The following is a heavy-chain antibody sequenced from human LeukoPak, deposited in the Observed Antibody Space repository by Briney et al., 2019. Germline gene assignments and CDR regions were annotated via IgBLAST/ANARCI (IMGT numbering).Heavy chain of an antibody. CDR1: GYTFTSYG. V-gene: IGHV1-69*06. CDR3: ARVYGSGSYEFDY. D-gene: IGHD3-10*01. CDR2: IIPIFGTA. Sequence: GASVKVSCRASGYTFTSYGITWVRQAPGQGLEWMGGIIPIFGTANYAQKFQGRVTITADKSTSTAYMELSSLRSEDTAVYYCARVYGSGSYEFDYWGQGTLVTVSS. J-gene: IGHJ4*02.